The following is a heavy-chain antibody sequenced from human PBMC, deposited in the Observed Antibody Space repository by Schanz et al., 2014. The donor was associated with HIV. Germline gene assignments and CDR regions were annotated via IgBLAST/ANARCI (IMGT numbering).Heavy chain of an antibody. V-gene: IGHV3-23*04. CDR3: AKEGYGEGYYGMDV. D-gene: IGHD4-17*01. J-gene: IGHJ6*02. CDR1: GFIFNNYI. Sequence: VQLVESGGDFVQPGGSLRLSCAASGFIFNNYIMSWVRQAPGKGLEWVSGISGDGGTPYYPDSVKGRFTISRDNSKNTLYLQMNSLRAEDTAVYYCAKEGYGEGYYGMDVWGQGTTVTVSS. CDR2: ISGDGGTP.